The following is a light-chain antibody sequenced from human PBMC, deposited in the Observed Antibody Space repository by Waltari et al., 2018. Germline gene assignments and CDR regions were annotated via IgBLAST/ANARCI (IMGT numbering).Light chain of an antibody. V-gene: IGLV2-23*01. CDR2: EDT. J-gene: IGLJ2*01. CDR1: SSDVGGYNF. Sequence: QSALTQPASVSESPGQSITISCTGTSSDVGGYNFVSWYQQSGKAPNLMIYEDTKRPSGVSDRFSGSKSGNTASLTISGLQAEDEADYYCCSYAGGATWLFGGGTKLTVL. CDR3: CSYAGGATWL.